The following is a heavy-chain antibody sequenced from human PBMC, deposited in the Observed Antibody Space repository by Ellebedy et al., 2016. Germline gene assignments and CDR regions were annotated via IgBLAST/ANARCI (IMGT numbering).Heavy chain of an antibody. J-gene: IGHJ5*02. CDR1: GFAFSSYS. CDR3: SAFGYSYGLGGLPPS. Sequence: GESLKISCAASGFAFSSYSMNWVRQAPGKGLEWVSSISSSSSYIYYADSVKGRFTISRDNAKNSLYLQMNSLRAEDTAVYYCSAFGYSYGLGGLPPSWGQGTLVTVSS. V-gene: IGHV3-21*01. CDR2: ISSSSSYI. D-gene: IGHD5-18*01.